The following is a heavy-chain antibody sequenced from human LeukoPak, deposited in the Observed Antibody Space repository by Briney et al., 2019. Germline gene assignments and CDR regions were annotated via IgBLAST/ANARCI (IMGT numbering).Heavy chain of an antibody. J-gene: IGHJ6*03. D-gene: IGHD3-3*01. CDR1: GGTFSSYA. Sequence: SVTVSCKASGGTFSSYAISWVRQAPGQGLEWMGGIIPIFGTANYAQKFQGRVTITTDESTSTAYMELSSLRSEDTAVYYCARARYYDFWSGSHYYYMDVWGKGTTVTVSS. CDR2: IIPIFGTA. CDR3: ARARYYDFWSGSHYYYMDV. V-gene: IGHV1-69*05.